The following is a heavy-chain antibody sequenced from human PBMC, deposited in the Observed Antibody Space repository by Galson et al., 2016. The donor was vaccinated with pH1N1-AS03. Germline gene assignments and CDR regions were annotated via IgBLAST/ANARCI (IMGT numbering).Heavy chain of an antibody. CDR1: GFTFSTYC. CDR3: AKDIGVLMVYTEGPFDY. CDR2: IKQDGSEK. V-gene: IGHV3-7*03. D-gene: IGHD2-8*01. Sequence: SLRLSCAASGFTFSTYCMSWVRQAPGKGLEWVANIKQDGSEKFYVDSLKGRFTISRDNAKNSLYLQMNSLRAEDTALYYCAKDIGVLMVYTEGPFDYWGPGTLVTVSS. J-gene: IGHJ4*02.